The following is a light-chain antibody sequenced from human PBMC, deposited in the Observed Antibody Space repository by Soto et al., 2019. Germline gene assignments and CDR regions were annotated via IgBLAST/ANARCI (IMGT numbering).Light chain of an antibody. CDR3: QQYGSAPFT. J-gene: IGKJ3*01. CDR2: GAS. CDR1: QTVSSSY. V-gene: IGKV3-20*01. Sequence: EIVLTQSPGTLSLSPGERATLSCRASQTVSSSYLAWYQQKPGQAPRLLIYGASNRATGIPDRVSGGGSGTDFTLNISRLEPEDFAVYYCQQYGSAPFTFGPGTKVDIK.